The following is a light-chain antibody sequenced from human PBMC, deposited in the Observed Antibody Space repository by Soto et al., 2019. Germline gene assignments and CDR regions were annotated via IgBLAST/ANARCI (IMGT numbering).Light chain of an antibody. CDR1: QSVSTW. Sequence: DIQMPQSPSTLSGSVGDRVTITCRASQSVSTWLAWYQQEPWKAPQVLISMASTLESGVPSRFSGSGSGTDFTLTISSLHPDDSATYYCQQYNSHSPRTFGQGTKVDIK. J-gene: IGKJ1*01. CDR2: MAS. V-gene: IGKV1-5*03. CDR3: QQYNSHSPRT.